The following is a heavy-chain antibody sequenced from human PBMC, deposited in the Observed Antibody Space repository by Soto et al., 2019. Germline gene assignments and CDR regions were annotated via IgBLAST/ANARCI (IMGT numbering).Heavy chain of an antibody. CDR3: ARGGLRITFGGVIVASYYYYGMDV. J-gene: IGHJ6*02. CDR2: INHSGST. V-gene: IGHV4-34*01. D-gene: IGHD3-16*02. CDR1: GGSFSGYY. Sequence: SETLSPTCAVYGGSFSGYYWSWIRQPPGKGLEWIGEINHSGSTNYNPSLKSRVTISVDTSKNQFSLKLSSVTAADTAVYYCARGGLRITFGGVIVASYYYYGMDVWGQGTTVTVSS.